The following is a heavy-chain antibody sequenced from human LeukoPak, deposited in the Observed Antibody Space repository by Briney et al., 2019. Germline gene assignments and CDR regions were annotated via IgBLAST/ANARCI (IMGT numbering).Heavy chain of an antibody. CDR2: IYPGDSDT. Sequence: GESLKISCKGSGYSFTSYWIGWVRQMPGKGLEWMGTIYPGDSDTRYSPSFQGQVTISADKSISTAYLQWSSLKASDTAMYYCARRYSLSSSTSYFDYWGQGTLVTVSS. J-gene: IGHJ4*02. CDR3: ARRYSLSSSTSYFDY. V-gene: IGHV5-51*01. D-gene: IGHD2-2*01. CDR1: GYSFTSYW.